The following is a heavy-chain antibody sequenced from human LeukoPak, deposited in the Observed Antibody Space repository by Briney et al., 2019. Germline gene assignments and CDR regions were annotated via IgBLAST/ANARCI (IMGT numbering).Heavy chain of an antibody. D-gene: IGHD3-22*01. Sequence: SVKVSCKASGYTFTGYYMHWVRQAPGQGLEWMGGIIPIFGTANYAQKFQGRVTITADESTSTAYMELSSLRSEDTAVYYRARAAGYYYDSSGYPRTSNWFDPWGQGTLVTVSS. CDR1: GYTFTGYY. V-gene: IGHV1-69*13. CDR2: IIPIFGTA. CDR3: ARAAGYYYDSSGYPRTSNWFDP. J-gene: IGHJ5*02.